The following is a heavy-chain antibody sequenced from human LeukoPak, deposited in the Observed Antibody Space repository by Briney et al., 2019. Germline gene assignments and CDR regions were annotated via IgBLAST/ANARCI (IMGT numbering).Heavy chain of an antibody. Sequence: SVKVSCKASGGTFSSYAISWLRQAPGQGLEWMGGIIPIFGTANYAQKFQGRVTITADESTSTAYMELSSLRSEDTAVYYCARDQYDYGSDPYYFDYWGQGTLVTVSS. CDR1: GGTFSSYA. J-gene: IGHJ4*02. CDR3: ARDQYDYGSDPYYFDY. V-gene: IGHV1-69*13. CDR2: IIPIFGTA. D-gene: IGHD3-10*01.